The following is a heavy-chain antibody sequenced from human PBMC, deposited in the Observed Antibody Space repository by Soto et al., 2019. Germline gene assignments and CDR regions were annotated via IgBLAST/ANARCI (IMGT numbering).Heavy chain of an antibody. V-gene: IGHV3-23*01. CDR3: AKAPDSSGPNWFDP. D-gene: IGHD3-22*01. Sequence: GGFLRLSCAASGFTFSSYAMSWVRQAPGKGLEWVSAISGSGGSTYYADSVTGRFTISRDNSKNTLYLQLNRLRAEDTAVYYCAKAPDSSGPNWFDPWGQGTLVTVS. CDR2: ISGSGGST. J-gene: IGHJ5*02. CDR1: GFTFSSYA.